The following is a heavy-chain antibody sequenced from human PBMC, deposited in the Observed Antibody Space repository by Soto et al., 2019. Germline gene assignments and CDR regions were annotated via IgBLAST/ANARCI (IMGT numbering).Heavy chain of an antibody. V-gene: IGHV4-59*01. CDR1: GGSISSYY. D-gene: IGHD6-19*01. J-gene: IGHJ4*02. CDR3: ARGTGLAVAGTGFDY. Sequence: QVQLQESGPGLVKPSETLSLTCTVSGGSISSYYWSWIRQPPGKGLEWIGYIYYSGSTNYNPSLKSRVTISVDTSKNQFSRKLSSVTAADTAVYYCARGTGLAVAGTGFDYWGQGTLVTVSS. CDR2: IYYSGST.